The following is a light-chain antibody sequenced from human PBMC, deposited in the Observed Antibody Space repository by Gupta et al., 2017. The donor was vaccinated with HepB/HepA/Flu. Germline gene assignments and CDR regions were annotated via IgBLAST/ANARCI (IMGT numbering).Light chain of an antibody. CDR2: DAS. J-gene: IGKJ4*01. V-gene: IGKV3-11*01. CDR1: QNVSTY. CDR3: QQHKSSLT. Sequence: EIVLTQSPATLSLSPGERATLSCRASQNVSTYLAWYRQKPGQAPSLLIYDASSRATAIPGSFGGSGSGTDFTLTISSQQPEHFLVYYCQQHKSSLTFGGGTKVEVK.